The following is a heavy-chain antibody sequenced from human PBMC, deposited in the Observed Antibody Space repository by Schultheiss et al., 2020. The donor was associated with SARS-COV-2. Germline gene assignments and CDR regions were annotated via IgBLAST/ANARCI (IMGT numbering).Heavy chain of an antibody. CDR2: ISYDGSNK. V-gene: IGHV3-30*07. CDR1: GFTFSSYA. J-gene: IGHJ6*03. D-gene: IGHD2-15*01. Sequence: GGSLRLSCAASGFTFSSYAMHWVRQAPGKGLEWVAVISYDGSNKYYADSVKGRFTISRDNSKNTLYLQMNSLRAEDTAVYYCTTDFTAAPVYYYSYYYMDVWGKGTTVTVSS. CDR3: TTDFTAAPVYYYSYYYMDV.